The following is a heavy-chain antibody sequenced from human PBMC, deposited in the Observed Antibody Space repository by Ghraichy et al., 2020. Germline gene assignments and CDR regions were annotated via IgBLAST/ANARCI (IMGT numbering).Heavy chain of an antibody. CDR2: IYYSGST. Sequence: SETLSLTCTVSGGSISSYYWSWIRQPPGKGLEWIGYIYYSGSTNYNPSLKSRVTISVDTSKNQFSLKLSSVTAADTAVYYCARASGWRWGQGTLVTVSS. D-gene: IGHD6-19*01. CDR3: ARASGWR. CDR1: GGSISSYY. J-gene: IGHJ4*02. V-gene: IGHV4-59*01.